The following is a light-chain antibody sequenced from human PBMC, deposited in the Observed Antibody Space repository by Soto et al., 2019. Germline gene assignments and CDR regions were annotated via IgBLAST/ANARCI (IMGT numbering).Light chain of an antibody. Sequence: QSALTQPASVSGSPGQSITISCTGTSSDVGLYDYASWYQQHPGKAPQLMIYAVSNRPSGVSNRFSASKSGNTASLFISGLQAEDEADYYCSSYTSDSSYVFXSGTKVTVL. J-gene: IGLJ1*01. CDR2: AVS. V-gene: IGLV2-14*01. CDR1: SSDVGLYDY. CDR3: SSYTSDSSYV.